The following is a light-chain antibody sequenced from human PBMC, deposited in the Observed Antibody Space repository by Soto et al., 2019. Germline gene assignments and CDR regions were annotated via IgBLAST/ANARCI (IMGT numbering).Light chain of an antibody. CDR2: GAS. J-gene: IGKJ1*01. V-gene: IGKV3-20*01. CDR3: HQYGSAPRT. CDR1: QSVSSY. Sequence: EIVLTQSPATLSLSPGERATLSCRASQSVSSYLAWYQQKPGQAPRLLIYGASSRATGIPARFSGSGSGTDFTLTISRREPEDFAVYHCHQYGSAPRTFGQGTKVDIK.